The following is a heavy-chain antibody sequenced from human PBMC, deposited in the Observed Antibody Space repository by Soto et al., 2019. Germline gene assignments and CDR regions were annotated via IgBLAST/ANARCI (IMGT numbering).Heavy chain of an antibody. J-gene: IGHJ4*02. CDR1: GGSISSGGYY. V-gene: IGHV4-31*03. Sequence: QVQLQESGPGLVKPSQTLSLTCTVSGGSISSGGYYWSWIRQHPGKGLEWIGYIYYSGSTYYNPSRKSRVTISVDPSKNQFSLKLSSVTAADTAVYYCARTARGGSYSHPFDYWGQGTLVTVSS. D-gene: IGHD1-26*01. CDR3: ARTARGGSYSHPFDY. CDR2: IYYSGST.